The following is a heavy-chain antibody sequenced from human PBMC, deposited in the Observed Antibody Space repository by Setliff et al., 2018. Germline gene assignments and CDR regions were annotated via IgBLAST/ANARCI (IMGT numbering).Heavy chain of an antibody. V-gene: IGHV4-34*01. J-gene: IGHJ4*02. CDR1: GGSFSGYY. Sequence: PSETLSLTCAVYGGSFSGYYWSWIRQPPGKGLEWIGEINHSGSTNYNPSLKSRVTISVDTSKNQFSLKLSSVSAADTAVYYCAREPWYYYDSSGYYDYWGQGTLVTVSS. CDR3: AREPWYYYDSSGYYDY. CDR2: INHSGST. D-gene: IGHD3-22*01.